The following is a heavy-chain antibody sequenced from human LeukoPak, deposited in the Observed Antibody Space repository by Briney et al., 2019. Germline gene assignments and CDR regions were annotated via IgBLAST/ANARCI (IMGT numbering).Heavy chain of an antibody. CDR3: ARACELTGIVVVIDY. D-gene: IGHD3-22*01. CDR2: INHSGST. V-gene: IGHV4-34*01. J-gene: IGHJ4*02. Sequence: SETLSLTCAVYGGSFSGYYWSWIRQPPGRGLEWIGEINHSGSTNYNPSLKSRVTISVDTSKNQFSLKLSSVTAADTAVYYCARACELTGIVVVIDYWVQGTLVTVSS. CDR1: GGSFSGYY.